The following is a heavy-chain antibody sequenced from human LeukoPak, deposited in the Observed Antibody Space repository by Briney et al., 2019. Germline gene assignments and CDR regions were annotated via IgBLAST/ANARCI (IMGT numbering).Heavy chain of an antibody. D-gene: IGHD3-3*01. CDR2: IYYSGST. Sequence: SETLSLTCTVSGGSISSSSYYWGWIRQPPGKGLEWIGSIYYSGSTYYNPSLKSRVTISVDTSKNQFSLKLSSVTAADTAVYYCARAGGRFLEWLLYRENYFDYWGQGTLVTVSS. CDR3: ARAGGRFLEWLLYRENYFDY. V-gene: IGHV4-39*07. CDR1: GGSISSSSYY. J-gene: IGHJ4*02.